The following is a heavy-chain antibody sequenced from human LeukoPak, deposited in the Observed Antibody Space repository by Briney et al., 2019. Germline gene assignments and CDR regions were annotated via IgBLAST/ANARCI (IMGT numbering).Heavy chain of an antibody. CDR1: GGSISSYY. V-gene: IGHV4-59*01. Sequence: SETLSLTCTVSGGSISSYYWSWIRQPPGKGLEWIGYIYYSGSTNYNPSLKSRVTISVDTSKNQFSLKLSSVTAADTAVYYCARASLYFDYWGQGTLVTVSS. J-gene: IGHJ4*02. CDR2: IYYSGST. D-gene: IGHD5-12*01. CDR3: ARASLYFDY.